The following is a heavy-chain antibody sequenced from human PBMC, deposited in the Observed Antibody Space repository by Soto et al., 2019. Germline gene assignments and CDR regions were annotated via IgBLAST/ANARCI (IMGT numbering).Heavy chain of an antibody. V-gene: IGHV3-30-3*01. J-gene: IGHJ4*02. CDR2: ISYDGSNK. CDR1: GFTFSSYA. CDR3: ARDTGGVIVRLAYYFDY. D-gene: IGHD3-16*02. Sequence: QVQLVESGGGVVQPGRSLRLSCAASGFTFSSYAMHWVRQAPGKGLEWVAVISYDGSNKYYADSVKGRFTISRDNSKTTLYLQMTSLRAEDTAVYYCARDTGGVIVRLAYYFDYWGQGTLVTVSS.